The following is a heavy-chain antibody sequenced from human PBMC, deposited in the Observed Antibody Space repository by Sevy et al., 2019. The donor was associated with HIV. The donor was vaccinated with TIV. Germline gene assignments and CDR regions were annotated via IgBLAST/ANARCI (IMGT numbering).Heavy chain of an antibody. D-gene: IGHD1-26*01. CDR3: ARDMAEGAMGAPPSYDAFDI. CDR2: IKQDGSEK. V-gene: IGHV3-7*01. J-gene: IGHJ3*02. Sequence: GGSLRLSCATSGFTFSSYWMSWVRQAPGKGLEWVANIKQDGSEKYYVDSVKGRFTISRDNAKNSLYLQMNSLRAEDTAVYYCARDMAEGAMGAPPSYDAFDIWGQGTMVTVSS. CDR1: GFTFSSYW.